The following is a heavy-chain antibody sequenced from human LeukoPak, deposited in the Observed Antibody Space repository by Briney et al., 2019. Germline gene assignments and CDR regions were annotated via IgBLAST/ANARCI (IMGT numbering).Heavy chain of an antibody. V-gene: IGHV4-39*02. Sequence: SETLSLTCTVSGGSISSSSYYWGWIRQPPGGGLDWIGSIYYSGSTYYNPSLKSRVTISVDTSKNQFSLKLSSVTAADTAVYHCARDWGSSGYPDYWGQGTLVTVSS. D-gene: IGHD3-22*01. CDR3: ARDWGSSGYPDY. CDR1: GGSISSSSYY. J-gene: IGHJ4*02. CDR2: IYYSGST.